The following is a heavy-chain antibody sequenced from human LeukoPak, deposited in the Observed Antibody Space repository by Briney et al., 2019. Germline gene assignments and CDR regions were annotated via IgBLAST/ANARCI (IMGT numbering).Heavy chain of an antibody. V-gene: IGHV4-59*08. CDR1: GGSISSYY. Sequence: SETLSLTCTVSGGSISSYYWSWIRQPPGKGLEWIGYIYYSGSTNYNPSLKSRVTISVDTSKNQFSLKLSSVTAADTAVYYCARLLNKYNWFDPWGQGTLVTVSS. CDR2: IYYSGST. J-gene: IGHJ5*02. CDR3: ARLLNKYNWFDP.